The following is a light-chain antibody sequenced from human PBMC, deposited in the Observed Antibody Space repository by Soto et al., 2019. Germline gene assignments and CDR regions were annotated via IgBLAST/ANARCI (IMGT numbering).Light chain of an antibody. Sequence: EIVLTQSPGTLSLSPGERATLSCRASQSVSSRSLAWYQQKRGQGPRLLIYGASSRATGIPDRFSGSGSGTDFTLTISRLEPEDFAVYYCQQYNNWPLTFGGGTKVDIK. CDR3: QQYNNWPLT. J-gene: IGKJ4*01. CDR2: GAS. V-gene: IGKV3-20*01. CDR1: QSVSSRS.